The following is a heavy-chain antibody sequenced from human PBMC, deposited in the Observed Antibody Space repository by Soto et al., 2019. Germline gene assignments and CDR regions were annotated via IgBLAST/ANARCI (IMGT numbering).Heavy chain of an antibody. CDR3: AKADGEQWLLPHLDK. Sequence: EVQLLESGGGVVQPGGSLRLSGVASGFNFKKFAMSWVRQAPGEGLEWVSGISCCGGSTSYADSVKGRFSIARDDSTNTLSLQMNNLRVEDTAQYYCAKADGEQWLLPHLDKLGQGTLVTVS. V-gene: IGHV3-23*01. D-gene: IGHD6-19*01. CDR1: GFNFKKFA. CDR2: ISCCGGST. J-gene: IGHJ4*02.